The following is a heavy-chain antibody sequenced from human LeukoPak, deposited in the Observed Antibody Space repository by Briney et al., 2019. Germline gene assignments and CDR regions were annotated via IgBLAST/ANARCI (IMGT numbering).Heavy chain of an antibody. D-gene: IGHD5-24*01. V-gene: IGHV1-3*03. CDR3: ARDPSTWPYNSYFDY. J-gene: IGHJ4*02. CDR2: INAGNGNT. CDR1: GYTFTSYA. Sequence: ASVKVSCKASGYTFTSYAMHWVRQAPGQRLEWMGWINAGNGNTKYSQEFQGRVTITRDTSASTAYMELSSLRSEDMAVYYCARDPSTWPYNSYFDYWGQGTLVTVSS.